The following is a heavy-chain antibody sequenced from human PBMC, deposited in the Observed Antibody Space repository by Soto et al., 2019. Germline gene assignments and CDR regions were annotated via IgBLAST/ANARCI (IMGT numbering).Heavy chain of an antibody. CDR2: IYYSGST. CDR3: ARGAAIFNWFDP. D-gene: IGHD2-2*02. Sequence: PSETLSLTCTFSGGSIISYYWSWIRQPPGKGLEWIGYIYYSGSTNYNPSLKSRVTISVDTSKNQFSLKLSSVTAADTAVYYCARGAAIFNWFDPWGQGTLVTVSS. J-gene: IGHJ5*02. V-gene: IGHV4-59*01. CDR1: GGSIISYY.